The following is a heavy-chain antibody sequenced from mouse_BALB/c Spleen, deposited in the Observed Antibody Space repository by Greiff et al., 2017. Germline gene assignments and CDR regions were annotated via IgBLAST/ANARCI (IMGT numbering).Heavy chain of an antibody. CDR2: ISSGGSYT. CDR1: GFTFSSYA. CDR3: ARDRGDYGGGYAMDY. J-gene: IGHJ4*01. D-gene: IGHD2-4*01. V-gene: IGHV5-9-4*01. Sequence: EVKVVESGGGLVKPGGSLKLSCAASGFTFSSYAMSWVRQSPEKRLEWVAEISSGGSYTYYPDTVTGRFTISGDNAKNTLYLEMSSLRSEDTAMYYCARDRGDYGGGYAMDYWGQGTSVTVSS.